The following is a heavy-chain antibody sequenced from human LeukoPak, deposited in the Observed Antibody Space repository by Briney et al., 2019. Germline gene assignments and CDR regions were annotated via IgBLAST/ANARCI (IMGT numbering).Heavy chain of an antibody. CDR3: ARVGPPPNWFDP. V-gene: IGHV1-8*03. CDR1: GYTFTSYD. Sequence: ASVKVSCKASGYTFTSYDINWVRQATGQGLEWMGWMNPNSGNTGYAQKFQGRVTITRNTSISTASMELSSLRSEDTAVYYCARVGPPPNWFDPWGQGTLVTVSS. D-gene: IGHD1-14*01. CDR2: MNPNSGNT. J-gene: IGHJ5*02.